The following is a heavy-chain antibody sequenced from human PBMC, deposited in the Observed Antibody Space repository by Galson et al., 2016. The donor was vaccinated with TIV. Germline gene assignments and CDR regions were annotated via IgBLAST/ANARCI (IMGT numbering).Heavy chain of an antibody. CDR1: ANTFISYA. Sequence: SVKVSCKASANTFISYAITWVRQAPGQGLEWMGGIISIFRTTQYAQKFQGRVTITADESMSTAYMELSSLTSEDTAVYYCTCHSGYHYVNEYFHHWGQGTLVTVSS. J-gene: IGHJ1*01. D-gene: IGHD3-22*01. V-gene: IGHV1-69*13. CDR2: IISIFRTT. CDR3: TCHSGYHYVNEYFHH.